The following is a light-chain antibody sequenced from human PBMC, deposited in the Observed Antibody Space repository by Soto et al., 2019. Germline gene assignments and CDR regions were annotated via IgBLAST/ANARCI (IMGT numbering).Light chain of an antibody. Sequence: QSALTQPASVSGSPGQSITIACTGTSSDVDGYKYVSWYQQHPGKAPKLMIYEVSNRPSGVSNRFSGSKSGNTASLTISGLQAEAEADYYFSSYPSSSTVVFGTGTKLTVL. CDR1: SSDVDGYKY. J-gene: IGLJ1*01. CDR3: SSYPSSSTVV. CDR2: EVS. V-gene: IGLV2-14*01.